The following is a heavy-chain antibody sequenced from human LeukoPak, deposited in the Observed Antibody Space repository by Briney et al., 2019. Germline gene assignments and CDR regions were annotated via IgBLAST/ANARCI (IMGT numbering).Heavy chain of an antibody. CDR2: IYTGDSDT. J-gene: IGHJ4*02. CDR1: GYSFTSYW. V-gene: IGHV5-51*01. Sequence: GESLKISCKGSGYSFTSYWIGWVRQMPGKGLEWMEHIYTGDSDTRYSPSFQGQVILSADKSISTVYLQWRSLNASDTAMYYCARRYYYGSGQKYYFDYWGQGTLVTVSS. D-gene: IGHD3-10*01. CDR3: ARRYYYGSGQKYYFDY.